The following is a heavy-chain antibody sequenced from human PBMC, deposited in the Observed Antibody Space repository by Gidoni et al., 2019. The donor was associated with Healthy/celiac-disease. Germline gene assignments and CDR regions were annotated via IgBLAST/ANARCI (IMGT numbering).Heavy chain of an antibody. J-gene: IGHJ4*02. Sequence: QVQLQQWGAGLLKPSETLSLTCAVYGGSFSGYYWSWIRQPPGKGLECIGVINHSGSTNYNPSLKSRVTISVDTSKNQFSLKLSSVTAADTAVYYCAREVIAVAGTGGYFDYWGQGTLVTVSS. CDR3: AREVIAVAGTGGYFDY. CDR2: INHSGST. V-gene: IGHV4-34*01. D-gene: IGHD6-19*01. CDR1: GGSFSGYY.